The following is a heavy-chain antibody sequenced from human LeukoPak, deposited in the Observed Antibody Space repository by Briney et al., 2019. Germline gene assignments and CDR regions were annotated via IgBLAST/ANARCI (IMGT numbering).Heavy chain of an antibody. D-gene: IGHD2-8*01. CDR3: ARLHCTNGVCYRYFDY. Sequence: GASVTVSCTASGYTFATYAMHWVRQAPGQRLEWMGWINAGNGNTKYSQKFQGRVTITRDTSASTAYMELSSLRSEDTAVYYCARLHCTNGVCYRYFDYWGQGTLVTVSS. J-gene: IGHJ4*02. V-gene: IGHV1-3*01. CDR1: GYTFATYA. CDR2: INAGNGNT.